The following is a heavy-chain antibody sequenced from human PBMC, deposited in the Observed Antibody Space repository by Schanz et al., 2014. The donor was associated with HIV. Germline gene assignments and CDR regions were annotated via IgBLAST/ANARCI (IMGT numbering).Heavy chain of an antibody. V-gene: IGHV4-31*03. Sequence: QVQLQESGPGLVKPSQTLSLTCTVSGGSISGGGFQWSWIRQPPGKGLEWIAEVNHSGDTNYNPSLKSRVTISVDTSKNQFSLKLDSVTAADTAVYYCARAKWPPRSRHFDFWGQGNLVTVSS. CDR3: ARAKWPPRSRHFDF. CDR1: GGSISGGGFQ. CDR2: VNHSGDT. J-gene: IGHJ4*02. D-gene: IGHD6-13*01.